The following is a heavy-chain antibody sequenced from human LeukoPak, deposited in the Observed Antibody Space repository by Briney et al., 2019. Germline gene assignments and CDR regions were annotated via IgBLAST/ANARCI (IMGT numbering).Heavy chain of an antibody. V-gene: IGHV3-21*01. CDR2: ISSSSYI. D-gene: IGHD2-2*01. CDR1: GFTFSSYS. Sequence: GGSLRLSCAASGFTFSSYSMNWVRQAPGKGLEWVSSISSSSYIYYADSVKGRFTISRDNAKNSLYLQMNSPRAEDTAVYYCARVEVPAANDYWGQGTLVTVSS. J-gene: IGHJ4*02. CDR3: ARVEVPAANDY.